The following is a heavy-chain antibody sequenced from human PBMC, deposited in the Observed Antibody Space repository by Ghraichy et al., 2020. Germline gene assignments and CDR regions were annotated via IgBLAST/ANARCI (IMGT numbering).Heavy chain of an antibody. J-gene: IGHJ4*02. CDR3: ARGLRWNDY. D-gene: IGHD4-23*01. Sequence: LSLTCAASGFIFSSDWMNWVRQAPGKGLEWVANIKQDGSEENYVDSVKGQFTISRDNAKKSLYLQMNSLRAEDTAVYYCARGLRWNDYWGQGTLVTVSS. V-gene: IGHV3-7*01. CDR1: GFIFSSDW. CDR2: IKQDGSEE.